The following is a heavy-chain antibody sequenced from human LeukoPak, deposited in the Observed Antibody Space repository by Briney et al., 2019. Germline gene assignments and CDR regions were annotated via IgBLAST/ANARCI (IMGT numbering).Heavy chain of an antibody. Sequence: SETLSLTCAVSGGSISSSNWWSWVRQPPGKGLEWIGEIYHSGSTNYNPSLKSRVTISVDKSKNQFSLELSSVTAADTAVYYCARQRVAGMYNWFDPWGQGTLVTVSS. CDR3: ARQRVAGMYNWFDP. V-gene: IGHV4-4*02. D-gene: IGHD6-19*01. J-gene: IGHJ5*02. CDR2: IYHSGST. CDR1: GGSISSSNW.